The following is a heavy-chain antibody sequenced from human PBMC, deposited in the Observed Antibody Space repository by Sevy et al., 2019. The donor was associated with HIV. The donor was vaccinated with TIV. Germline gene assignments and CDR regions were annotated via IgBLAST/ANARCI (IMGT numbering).Heavy chain of an antibody. CDR1: GFTFSSYS. CDR2: ISSSSSTI. J-gene: IGHJ4*02. D-gene: IGHD6-13*01. V-gene: IGHV3-48*02. Sequence: GGSLRLSCAASGFTFSSYSMNWVRQAPGKGLEWVSYISSSSSTIYYADSVKGRFTISRDNAKNSLYLQMNSLRDEDTAVYYCARDLGGRVSAASYYFDYWGQGTLVTVSS. CDR3: ARDLGGRVSAASYYFDY.